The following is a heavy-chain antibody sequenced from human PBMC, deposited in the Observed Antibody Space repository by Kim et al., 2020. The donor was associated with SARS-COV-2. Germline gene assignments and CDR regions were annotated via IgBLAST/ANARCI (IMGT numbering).Heavy chain of an antibody. Sequence: RTPYARKLQGRVTVTTDTSTSTVYMNLGSLRSEDTAVYYCARVLSLVVWDHWGQGTLVTVSA. CDR2: RT. CDR3: ARVLSLVVWDH. V-gene: IGHV1-46*04. J-gene: IGHJ4*02. D-gene: IGHD2-15*01.